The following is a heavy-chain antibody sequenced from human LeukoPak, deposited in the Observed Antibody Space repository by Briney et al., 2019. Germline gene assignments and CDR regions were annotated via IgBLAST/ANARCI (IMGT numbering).Heavy chain of an antibody. CDR2: IRTKGNSYAT. J-gene: IGHJ5*02. D-gene: IGHD4-17*01. CDR1: GFTFSGSS. Sequence: PGGSLRLSCAASGFTFSGSSMHWVRQASGKGLEWVGRIRTKGNSYATAYAASVKGRFTISRDDSKNTTYLQMNSLKTEDTAAYYCSRGARDADYETWFDPWGRGTLVTVSS. V-gene: IGHV3-73*01. CDR3: SRGARDADYETWFDP.